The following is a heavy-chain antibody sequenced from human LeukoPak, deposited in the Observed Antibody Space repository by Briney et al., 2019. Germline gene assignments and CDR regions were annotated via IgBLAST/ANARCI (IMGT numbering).Heavy chain of an antibody. D-gene: IGHD6-19*01. J-gene: IGHJ5*02. CDR1: GYTFNGYY. V-gene: IGHV1-2*02. Sequence: ASVKVSCKASGYTFNGYYMHCVRQAPGQGPEWMGWINPNSGGTNYAQKFQGRVTMTRDTSLSTVYMELSRLRSDDTAVYYCATQATSGWHFSWGQGTLVTVSS. CDR2: INPNSGGT. CDR3: ATQATSGWHFS.